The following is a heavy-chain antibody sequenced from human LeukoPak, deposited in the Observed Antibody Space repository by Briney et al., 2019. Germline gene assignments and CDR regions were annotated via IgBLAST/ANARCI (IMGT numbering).Heavy chain of an antibody. D-gene: IGHD4-17*01. Sequence: SETLSLTCTVSGGSISSYYWSWIRQPPGKGLEWIGYIYYSGSTNYNPSLKSRVTMSVDTSKNQFSLKLSSVTAADTAVYYCASGATTADDYYYYYGMDVWGQGTTVTVSS. CDR2: IYYSGST. CDR3: ASGATTADDYYYYYGMDV. CDR1: GGSISSYY. J-gene: IGHJ6*02. V-gene: IGHV4-59*12.